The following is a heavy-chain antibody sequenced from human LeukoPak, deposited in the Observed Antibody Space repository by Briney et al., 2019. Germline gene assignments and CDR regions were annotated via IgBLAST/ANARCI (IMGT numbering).Heavy chain of an antibody. CDR2: IYTSGST. CDR3: ARAVAGTGRFDY. J-gene: IGHJ4*02. CDR1: GGSISSGSYY. V-gene: IGHV4-61*02. Sequence: SQTLSLTCTVSGGSISSGSYYWSWIRQPAGKGLEWIGRIYTSGSTNYNPSLKSRVTISVDTSKNQFPLKLSSVTAADTAVYYCARAVAGTGRFDYWGQGTLVTVSS. D-gene: IGHD6-19*01.